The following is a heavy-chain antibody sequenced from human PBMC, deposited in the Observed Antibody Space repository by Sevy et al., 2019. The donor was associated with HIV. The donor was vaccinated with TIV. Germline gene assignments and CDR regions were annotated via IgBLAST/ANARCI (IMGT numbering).Heavy chain of an antibody. CDR1: GFPLSSYA. J-gene: IGHJ3*02. CDR3: AKNPYDNNAFDI. V-gene: IGHV3-30*02. Sequence: GGSLRLSCTASGFPLSSYAIHWIRQAPGKGLEWVAHIQSDGDNHYYGHSVKGRFTISRDNSKNTVYLQMNSVRVEDMAVYYCAKNPYDNNAFDIWGQGPMVTVSS. CDR2: IQSDGDNH. D-gene: IGHD3-22*01.